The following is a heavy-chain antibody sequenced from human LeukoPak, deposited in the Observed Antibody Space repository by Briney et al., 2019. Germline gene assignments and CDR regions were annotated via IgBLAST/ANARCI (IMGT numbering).Heavy chain of an antibody. CDR3: ARRYDNTGYYVY. Sequence: GESLKISCKGFGYTFTSYWIAWVRQMPGKGLEWMWIIYPGDSDTRYSPSFQGQVTISADKSINTAYLQWSSLKASDTAMYYCARRYDNTGYYVYWGQGTLVTVSS. D-gene: IGHD3-22*01. CDR2: IYPGDSDT. J-gene: IGHJ4*02. V-gene: IGHV5-51*01. CDR1: GYTFTSYW.